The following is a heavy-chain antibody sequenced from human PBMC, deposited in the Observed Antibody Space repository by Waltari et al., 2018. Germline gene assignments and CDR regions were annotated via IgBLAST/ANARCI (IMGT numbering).Heavy chain of an antibody. CDR1: GFIFSTYG. CDR2: IWNDGNKK. V-gene: IGHV3-33*01. D-gene: IGHD6-19*01. J-gene: IGHJ4*02. CDR3: AREGQWLGRVYFDY. Sequence: QVQLVESGGGVVQPGRSLRLSCAASGFIFSTYGMDWVRQAPGKGGEWVALIWNDGNKKYYAESVKGRFTISRDNSRNTLYLQMLSLRAEDTAVYYCAREGQWLGRVYFDYWGQGTLVTVSS.